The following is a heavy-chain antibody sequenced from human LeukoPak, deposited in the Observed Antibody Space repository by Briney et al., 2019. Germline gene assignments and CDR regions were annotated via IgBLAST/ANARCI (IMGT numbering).Heavy chain of an antibody. CDR2: IYYSGST. CDR1: GGSISSSSYY. CDR3: ARQGWYGNYFDY. J-gene: IGHJ4*02. Sequence: PSETLSLTCTVSGGSISSSSYYWGWIRQPPGKGLEWIGSIYYSGSTYYNPPLKSRVTISVDTSKNQFSLKLSSVTAADTAVYYCARQGWYGNYFDYWGQGTLVTVSS. V-gene: IGHV4-39*01. D-gene: IGHD6-19*01.